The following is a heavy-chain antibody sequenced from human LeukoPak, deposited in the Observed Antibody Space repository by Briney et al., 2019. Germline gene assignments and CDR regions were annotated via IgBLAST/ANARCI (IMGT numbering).Heavy chain of an antibody. CDR3: ARDRAGSPNYYYYGMDV. CDR1: GYTFTSYY. V-gene: IGHV1-46*01. Sequence: ASVKVSCKASGYTFTSYYMHCVRQAPGQGLEWMGIINPSGGSTSYAQKFQGRVTMTRDTSTSTVYMELSSLRSEDTAVYYCARDRAGSPNYYYYGMDVWGQGTTVTVSS. D-gene: IGHD2-15*01. CDR2: INPSGGST. J-gene: IGHJ6*02.